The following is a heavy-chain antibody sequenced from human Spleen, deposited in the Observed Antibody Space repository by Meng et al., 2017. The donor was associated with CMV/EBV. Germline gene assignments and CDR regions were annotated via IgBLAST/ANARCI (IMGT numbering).Heavy chain of an antibody. J-gene: IGHJ4*02. Sequence: GESLKISCAASGFPFNSYAMSWVRQAPGKGLEWVSSISGSSTGTHYADSVKGRFTISRDDSKNTLYLQMNSLRAEDTAAYYCAKAVYDFWSGPFDYWGQGTLVTVSS. V-gene: IGHV3-23*01. D-gene: IGHD3-3*01. CDR2: ISGSSTGT. CDR1: GFPFNSYA. CDR3: AKAVYDFWSGPFDY.